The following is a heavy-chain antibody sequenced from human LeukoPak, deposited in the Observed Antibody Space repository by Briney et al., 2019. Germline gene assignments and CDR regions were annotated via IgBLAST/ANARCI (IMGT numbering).Heavy chain of an antibody. D-gene: IGHD3-10*01. CDR2: INYSGST. Sequence: SETLSLACTVSGGSVSSTTYYWSWIRQPPGKGLEWIASINYSGSTYYNPSLKSRVTISVDTSENQFSLKLSSVTAADTAVYYCARYVVYGSGKYYFDYWGQGTLVTVSS. CDR3: ARYVVYGSGKYYFDY. V-gene: IGHV4-39*01. CDR1: GGSVSSTTYY. J-gene: IGHJ4*02.